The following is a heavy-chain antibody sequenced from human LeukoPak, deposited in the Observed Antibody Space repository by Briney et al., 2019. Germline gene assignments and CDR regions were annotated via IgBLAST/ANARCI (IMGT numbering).Heavy chain of an antibody. J-gene: IGHJ4*02. D-gene: IGHD3-10*01. CDR2: VYYSGTT. Sequence: SETLSLTCTVSGGXMNGYYCSWIRQTPGKGLEWIAYVYYSGTTSYNPSLKSRVTTSVDTSKNQFSLKLSSVTAADTAVYYCARYLSSGLDYWGQGTFVTVSS. CDR3: ARYLSSGLDY. V-gene: IGHV4-59*01. CDR1: GGXMNGYY.